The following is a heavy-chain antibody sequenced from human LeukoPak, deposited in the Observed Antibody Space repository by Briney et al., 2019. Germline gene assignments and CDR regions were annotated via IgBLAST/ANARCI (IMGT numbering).Heavy chain of an antibody. Sequence: PSETLSLTCAVYGGSFSAYYWGWIRQPPGKGLEWIWEINHSGSTNYNPSLKSRVSISVDMSKNQFSLKLSSVTAADTAVYYCARLPPQYVFFDFWGQGTLVTVSS. CDR2: INHSGST. V-gene: IGHV4-34*01. D-gene: IGHD4-11*01. CDR3: ARLPPQYVFFDF. CDR1: GGSFSAYY. J-gene: IGHJ4*02.